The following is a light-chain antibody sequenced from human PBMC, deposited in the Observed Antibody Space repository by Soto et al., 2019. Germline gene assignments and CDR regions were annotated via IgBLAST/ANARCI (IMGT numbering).Light chain of an antibody. Sequence: QSALTQPRSMSGSPGQSVTISCSGTGSDIGAYDYVSWYQQHPGKVPKLMIYDVGKRPSGVPDRFSGSKSGTTASLTISGLQAEDEDDYYCCAYAGSDSLLFGGGTELTVL. CDR3: CAYAGSDSLL. J-gene: IGLJ2*01. CDR2: DVG. CDR1: GSDIGAYDY. V-gene: IGLV2-11*01.